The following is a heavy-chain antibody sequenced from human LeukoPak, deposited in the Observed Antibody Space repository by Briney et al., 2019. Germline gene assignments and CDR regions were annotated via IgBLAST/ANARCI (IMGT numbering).Heavy chain of an antibody. CDR2: INPSGGST. CDR1: GYTFTSYY. V-gene: IGHV1-46*01. J-gene: IGHJ4*02. Sequence: ASVKVSCKASGYTFTSYYMHWVRQAPGQGLEWMGIINPSGGSTSYTQKFQGRVTVTRDTSTSTVHMELSGLRSEDTAVYYCARDQEGFDYWGQGTLVTVSS. CDR3: ARDQEGFDY.